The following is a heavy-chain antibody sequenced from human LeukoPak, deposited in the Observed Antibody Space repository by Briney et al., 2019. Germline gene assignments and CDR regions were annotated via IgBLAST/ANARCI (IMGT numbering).Heavy chain of an antibody. CDR3: ARLRAAAGPYYFDY. CDR1: GGSISSYY. V-gene: IGHV4-4*07. D-gene: IGHD6-13*01. J-gene: IGHJ4*02. Sequence: PSETLSLTCTVSGGSISSYYWSWIRQPAGKGLEWIGRIYTSGSTNYNPSLKSRVTMSVDTSKNQFSLKLSSVTAADTAVYYCARLRAAAGPYYFDYWGQGTLATVSS. CDR2: IYTSGST.